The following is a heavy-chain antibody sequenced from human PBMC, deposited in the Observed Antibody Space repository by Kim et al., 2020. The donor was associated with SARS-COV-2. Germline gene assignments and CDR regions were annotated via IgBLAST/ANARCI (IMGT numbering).Heavy chain of an antibody. CDR2: IIPILGIA. V-gene: IGHV1-69*04. D-gene: IGHD6-13*01. CDR3: ARDMSLSGYSSSWSLRY. CDR1: GGTFSSYA. Sequence: SVKVSCKASGGTFSSYAISWVRQAPGQGLEWMGRIIPILGIANYAQKFQGRVTITADKSTSTAYMELSSLRSEDTAVYYCARDMSLSGYSSSWSLRYWGQGTLVTVSS. J-gene: IGHJ4*02.